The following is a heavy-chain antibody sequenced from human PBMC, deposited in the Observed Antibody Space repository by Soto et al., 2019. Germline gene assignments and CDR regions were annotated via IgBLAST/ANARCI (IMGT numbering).Heavy chain of an antibody. CDR1: GFTFSSYE. D-gene: IGHD1-26*01. V-gene: IGHV3-48*03. CDR3: ACRYSKVGVLAWFHSGMDF. J-gene: IGHJ6*02. CDR2: ISSSGSTI. Sequence: HPGGSLRLSCAASGFTFSSYEMNWVRQAPGKGLEWVSYISSSGSTIYYADSVKGRFTISRDNAKNSLYLQMNSLRAEDTAVYYCACRYSKVGVLAWFHSGMDFWGQAISVSVSS.